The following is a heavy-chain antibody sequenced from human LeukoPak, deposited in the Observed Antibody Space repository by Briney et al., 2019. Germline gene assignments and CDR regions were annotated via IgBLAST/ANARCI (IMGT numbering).Heavy chain of an antibody. D-gene: IGHD6-25*01. CDR1: GFTFSSYG. CDR2: ISYDGSNK. CDR3: AKESRADDAFDI. V-gene: IGHV3-30*18. J-gene: IGHJ3*02. Sequence: PGGSLRLSCAASGFTFSSYGMHWVRQAPGKGLEWVAVISYDGSNKYYADSVKGRFTISRDNSKNTLYLRMNSLRAEDTAVYYCAKESRADDAFDIWGQGTMVTVSS.